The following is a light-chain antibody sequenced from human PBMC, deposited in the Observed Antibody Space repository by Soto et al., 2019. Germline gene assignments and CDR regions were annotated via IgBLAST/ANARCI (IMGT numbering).Light chain of an antibody. CDR2: GNS. J-gene: IGLJ2*01. Sequence: QSVLTQPPSVSGAPGQRVTTSCTGSSSNIGAGYDVHWYQQLPGTAPKLLIYGNSNRPSGVPDRFSGSKSGTSASLAITGLQAEDEADYHCPSYDGSLSGVVLGGGTKVTVL. CDR3: PSYDGSLSGVV. CDR1: SSNIGAGYD. V-gene: IGLV1-40*01.